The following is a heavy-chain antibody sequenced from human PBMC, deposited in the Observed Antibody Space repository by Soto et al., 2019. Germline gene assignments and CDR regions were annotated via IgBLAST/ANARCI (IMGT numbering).Heavy chain of an antibody. CDR3: ARGEQYSGRIFDY. Sequence: QTLSLTCAITGDSVSSNSAGCSWVRHSPSRGLEWLGRTYYRSKWYYEYAVSVRGRITINPDTSKNQYSLQLNSVTPEDTAVYFCARGEQYSGRIFDYWGQGTLVTVYS. CDR2: TYYRSKWYY. D-gene: IGHD1-26*01. CDR1: GDSVSSNSAG. V-gene: IGHV6-1*01. J-gene: IGHJ4*01.